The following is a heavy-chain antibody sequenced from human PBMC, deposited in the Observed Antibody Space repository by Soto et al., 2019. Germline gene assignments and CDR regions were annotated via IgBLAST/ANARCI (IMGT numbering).Heavy chain of an antibody. CDR2: ISGSGGST. CDR1: GFTFSSYA. CDR3: AKDPPIDYGGSSVDWFDP. Sequence: GGSLRLSCAASGFTFSSYAMSWVRQAPGKGLEWVSAISGSGGSTYYADSVKGRFTISRDNSKNTLYLQMNSLRAEDTAVYYCAKDPPIDYGGSSVDWFDPWGQGTLVTVSS. D-gene: IGHD2-15*01. J-gene: IGHJ5*02. V-gene: IGHV3-23*01.